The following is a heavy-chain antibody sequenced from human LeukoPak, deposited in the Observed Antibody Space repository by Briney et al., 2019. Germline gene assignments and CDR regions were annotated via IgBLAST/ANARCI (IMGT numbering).Heavy chain of an antibody. CDR3: ARVRMQLVDY. CDR1: GGSISSNNYY. J-gene: IGHJ4*02. CDR2: IYHSGST. V-gene: IGHV4-39*07. Sequence: KPSETLSLTCTVSGGSISSNNYYWGWIRQPPGKGLGWIGSIYHSGSTYYNPSLKSRVTISVDTSKNQFSLKLSSVTAADTAVYYCARVRMQLVDYWGQGTLVTVSS. D-gene: IGHD6-13*01.